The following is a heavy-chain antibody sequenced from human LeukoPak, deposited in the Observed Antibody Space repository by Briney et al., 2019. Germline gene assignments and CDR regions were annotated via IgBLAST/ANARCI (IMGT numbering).Heavy chain of an antibody. CDR3: ASSGYDLDWYFDL. J-gene: IGHJ2*01. D-gene: IGHD5-12*01. V-gene: IGHV3-21*01. Sequence: GGSLRLSCAASGFTFSTYTINWVRPAPGKGLQWVSSMSSSGDSIHLADSVKGRFSISRDSAINSLYLQMNSLGAEDTAVYYCASSGYDLDWYFDLWGRGTLVTVSS. CDR2: MSSSGDSI. CDR1: GFTFSTYT.